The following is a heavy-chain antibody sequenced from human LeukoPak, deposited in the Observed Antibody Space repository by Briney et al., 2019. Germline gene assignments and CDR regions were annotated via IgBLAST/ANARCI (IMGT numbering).Heavy chain of an antibody. CDR2: INSDGRST. CDR1: GFTFSSYW. D-gene: IGHD3-22*01. J-gene: IGHJ3*02. Sequence: GGSLRLSCAASGFTFSSYWMHWVRQAPGKGLVGVSRINSDGRSTSYADSVKGRFTISRDNAKNTLYLQMNSLRAEDTAVYYCATRDYYDSSGLAFDIWGQGTMVTVSS. CDR3: ATRDYYDSSGLAFDI. V-gene: IGHV3-74*01.